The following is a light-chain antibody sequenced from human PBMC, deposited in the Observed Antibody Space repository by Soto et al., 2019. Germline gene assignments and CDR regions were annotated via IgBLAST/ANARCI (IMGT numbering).Light chain of an antibody. CDR1: QSISTY. Sequence: DIQMTQSTSTLSASVGDRVAITCRASQSISTYLAWYQQKPGKAPKLLIYKASSLESGVTSRFSGSGSGAEFTLTISSLQPDDFATYYCQQYNTYSRTFGQGTKVDIK. CDR2: KAS. CDR3: QQYNTYSRT. J-gene: IGKJ1*01. V-gene: IGKV1-5*03.